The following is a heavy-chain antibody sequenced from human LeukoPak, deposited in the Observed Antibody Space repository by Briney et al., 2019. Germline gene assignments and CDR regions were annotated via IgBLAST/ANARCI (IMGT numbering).Heavy chain of an antibody. D-gene: IGHD6-13*01. CDR2: TYYRSKWYN. Sequence: SQTLSLTCALSGDSVSSNSATWNWIRQSPSRGLEWLGRTYYRSKWYNDYAVSIKSRITINPDTSKNQFSLQLNSVTPEDTAVYYCARRKAATFGMDVWGQGTTVTVSS. J-gene: IGHJ6*02. V-gene: IGHV6-1*01. CDR3: ARRKAATFGMDV. CDR1: GDSVSSNSAT.